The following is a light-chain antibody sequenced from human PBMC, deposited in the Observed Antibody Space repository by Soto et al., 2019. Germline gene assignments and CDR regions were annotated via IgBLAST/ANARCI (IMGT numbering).Light chain of an antibody. CDR1: QSISSN. Sequence: EIVMTQSPATLSVSPGERATLSCRASQSISSNLAWYQQKPGQAHRLLMFRTYSRATGFQARFSGSGSGTEFNLTISSLQSEDFGVYYCKQYGSSPRTFGQGTKVDIK. CDR3: KQYGSSPRT. V-gene: IGKV3-15*01. CDR2: RTY. J-gene: IGKJ1*01.